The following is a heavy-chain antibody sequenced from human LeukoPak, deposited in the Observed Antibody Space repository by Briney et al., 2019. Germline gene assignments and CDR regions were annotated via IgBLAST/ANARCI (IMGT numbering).Heavy chain of an antibody. CDR2: ISWNSGSI. D-gene: IGHD2-15*01. J-gene: IGHJ4*02. CDR3: AKDARGLLPTYYFDY. Sequence: PGGSLRLSCAASGFTFDDYAMHWVRQAPGKGLEWVSGISWNSGSIGYADSVKGRSTISRDNAKNSLYLQMNSLRAEDTALYCCAKDARGLLPTYYFDYWGQGTLVTVSS. CDR1: GFTFDDYA. V-gene: IGHV3-9*01.